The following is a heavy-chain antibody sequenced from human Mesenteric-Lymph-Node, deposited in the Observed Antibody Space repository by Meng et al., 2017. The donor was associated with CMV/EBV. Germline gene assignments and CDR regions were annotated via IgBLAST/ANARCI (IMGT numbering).Heavy chain of an antibody. D-gene: IGHD3-10*01. J-gene: IGHJ4*02. V-gene: IGHV3-30*04. CDR1: GFPFSFYP. CDR2: ISHDATTK. Sequence: SLMISCAASGFPFSFYPMHWVRQTPGEGLQWVSLISHDATTKKYAHSVEGRFTVSRDNSKSTLYLQLNSLRPEDTAVYYCAFYYGSGTYYRPLDSWGQGTLVTVSS. CDR3: AFYYGSGTYYRPLDS.